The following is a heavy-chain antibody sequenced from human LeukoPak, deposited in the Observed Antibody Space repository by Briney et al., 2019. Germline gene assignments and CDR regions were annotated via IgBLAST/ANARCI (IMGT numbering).Heavy chain of an antibody. CDR2: IYTSGST. CDR3: ARAIGGHAFDI. D-gene: IGHD3-16*01. V-gene: IGHV4-61*02. J-gene: IGHJ3*02. CDR1: GGSISSGSYY. Sequence: PSETLSLTCTVSGGSISSGSYYWSWIRQPAGKGLEWIGRIYTSGSTNYNPSLKSRVTISVDTSKNQFSLKLSSVTAADTAVYYCARAIGGHAFDIWAKGQWSPSLQ.